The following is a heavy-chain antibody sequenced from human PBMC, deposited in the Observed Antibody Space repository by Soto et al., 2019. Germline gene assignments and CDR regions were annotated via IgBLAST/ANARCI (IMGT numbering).Heavy chain of an antibody. D-gene: IGHD6-13*01. J-gene: IGHJ4*02. CDR2: ISAYTGNT. CDR1: GYTFTSYG. Sequence: QVQLVQSGAEVKKPGASVKVSCTASGYTFTSYGISWVRQAPGQGLEWMGWISAYTGNTNYAQKLQGRVTMTTDTSTSTAYMDLRSLRSDESAWDYCAGDSVYSSTYWGQGTLVPFSS. V-gene: IGHV1-18*01. CDR3: AGDSVYSSTY.